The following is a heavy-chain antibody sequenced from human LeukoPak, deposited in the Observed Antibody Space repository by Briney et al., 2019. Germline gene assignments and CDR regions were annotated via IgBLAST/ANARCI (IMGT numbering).Heavy chain of an antibody. CDR1: GFTFRSYA. CDR3: AKDRIQLWFH. V-gene: IGHV3-23*01. D-gene: IGHD5-18*01. CDR2: ISGSGGST. Sequence: GGSLSLSCAGSGFTFRSYAMSWVRQAPGKGLEWVSAISGSGGSTYYADSVKGPFTISRDNSKNTLYLQVNSLRADDTAVYYCAKDRIQLWFHWGQGTLVTVSS. J-gene: IGHJ4*02.